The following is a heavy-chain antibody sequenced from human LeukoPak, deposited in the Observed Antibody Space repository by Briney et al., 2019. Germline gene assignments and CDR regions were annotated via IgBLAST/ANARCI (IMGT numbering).Heavy chain of an antibody. Sequence: PGGSLRLSCAASGFTVSSNYMSWVRQAPGKGLEWVSVIYSGGSTYYADSVKGRFTISRDNSKNTLYLQMNSLRAEDTAVYYCATEDYYGSGSPIDYWGQGTLVTVSS. J-gene: IGHJ4*02. V-gene: IGHV3-53*01. D-gene: IGHD3-10*01. CDR2: IYSGGST. CDR1: GFTVSSNY. CDR3: ATEDYYGSGSPIDY.